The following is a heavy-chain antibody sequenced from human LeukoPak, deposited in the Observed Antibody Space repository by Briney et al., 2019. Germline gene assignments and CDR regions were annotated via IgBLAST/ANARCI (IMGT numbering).Heavy chain of an antibody. V-gene: IGHV3-33*01. CDR1: GFTFSSYG. Sequence: GGSLRLSCAASGFTFSSYGMHWVRQAPGKGLEWVAVIWYDGSNKYYADSVKGRFTISRDNSKNTLYLQMNSLRAEDTAVYYCARDAKLSSGAIDYWGQGTLVTLSS. CDR3: ARDAKLSSGAIDY. CDR2: IWYDGSNK. D-gene: IGHD2-15*01. J-gene: IGHJ4*02.